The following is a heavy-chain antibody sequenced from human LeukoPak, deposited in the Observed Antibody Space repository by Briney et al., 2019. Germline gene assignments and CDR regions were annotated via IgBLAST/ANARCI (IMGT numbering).Heavy chain of an antibody. Sequence: PGGSLRLSCAASGFTFSSYWMSWVRQAPGKGLEWVANIKQDGSEKYYVDSVKGRFTISRDNAKNSLYLQMNSLRAEDTAVYYCARGYLNYDFWSGYLGYWGQGTLVTVSS. CDR3: ARGYLNYDFWSGYLGY. CDR2: IKQDGSEK. D-gene: IGHD3-3*01. V-gene: IGHV3-7*01. J-gene: IGHJ4*02. CDR1: GFTFSSYW.